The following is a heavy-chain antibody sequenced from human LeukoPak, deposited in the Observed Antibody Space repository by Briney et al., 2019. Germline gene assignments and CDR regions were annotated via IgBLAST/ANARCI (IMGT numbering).Heavy chain of an antibody. CDR3: ARGDSSGYYYPFDY. V-gene: IGHV3-23*01. CDR2: ISGSGGST. Sequence: GGSLRLSCAASGFTFSSYAMSWVRQAPGKGLEWVSAISGSGGSTYCADSVKGRFTISRDNSRNTLYLQMNSLRAEDTAVYYCARGDSSGYYYPFDYWGQGTLVTVSS. J-gene: IGHJ4*02. D-gene: IGHD3-22*01. CDR1: GFTFSSYA.